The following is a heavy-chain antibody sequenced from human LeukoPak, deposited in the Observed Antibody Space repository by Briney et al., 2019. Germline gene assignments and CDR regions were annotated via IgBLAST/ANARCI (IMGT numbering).Heavy chain of an antibody. CDR1: GYTFTIYG. D-gene: IGHD5-18*01. CDR3: ARGSRQDTYGRELDS. J-gene: IGHJ4*02. Sequence: GASVKVSCKTSGYTFTIYGINWVRQAPGQGLEWMGWISGYSANTDYAPRLQGRVTMTTDTSTSTAYMELRSLRSDDTAVYYCARGSRQDTYGRELDSWGQGILVTVSS. CDR2: ISGYSANT. V-gene: IGHV1-18*01.